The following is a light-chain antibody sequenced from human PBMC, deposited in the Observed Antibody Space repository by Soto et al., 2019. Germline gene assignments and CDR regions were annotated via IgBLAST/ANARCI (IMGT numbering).Light chain of an antibody. V-gene: IGLV1-44*01. CDR3: AAWDDSLQNSV. Sequence: QSVLTQPPSASGTPGQRVTISCSGSSSNIGSRTVSWYQHLPGTAPKLLIYNNNQRPSGVSDRFSGSKSGTSASLAISGLQSEDEADYYCAAWDDSLQNSVFGTGTKLTVL. J-gene: IGLJ1*01. CDR2: NNN. CDR1: SSNIGSRT.